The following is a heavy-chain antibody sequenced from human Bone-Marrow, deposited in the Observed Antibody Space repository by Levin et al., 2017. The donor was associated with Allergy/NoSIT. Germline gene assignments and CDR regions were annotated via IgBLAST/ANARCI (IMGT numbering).Heavy chain of an antibody. CDR2: INHSGST. Sequence: RPSETLSLTCAVYGGSFSGYYWSWIRQPPGKGLEWIGEINHSGSTNYNPSLKSRVTISVDTSKNQFSLKLSSVTAADTAVYYCASNVLLWFGELLPALNWFDPWGQGTLVTVSS. CDR1: GGSFSGYY. D-gene: IGHD3-10*01. CDR3: ASNVLLWFGELLPALNWFDP. V-gene: IGHV4-34*01. J-gene: IGHJ5*02.